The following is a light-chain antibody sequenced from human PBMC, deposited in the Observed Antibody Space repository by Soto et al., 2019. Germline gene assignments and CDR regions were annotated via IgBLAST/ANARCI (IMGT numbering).Light chain of an antibody. CDR1: SSDFNNYNY. V-gene: IGLV2-14*01. CDR3: SLYTASSTWV. Sequence: QSALTQPASVSGSPGQSITISCTGSSSDFNNYNYVSWYQQYPGKAPKLIIYEVRNRPSGVSNRFSGSKSDYTASLTISGLLAEDEADYHCSLYTASSTWVFGGGTKLTVL. J-gene: IGLJ3*02. CDR2: EVR.